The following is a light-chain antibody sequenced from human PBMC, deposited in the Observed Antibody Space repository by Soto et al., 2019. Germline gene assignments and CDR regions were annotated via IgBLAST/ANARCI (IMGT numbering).Light chain of an antibody. V-gene: IGKV3-15*01. J-gene: IGKJ2*01. Sequence: EIVMTQSPVPRSVSPGERATLSCRASQSGSSKLAWYHQKPRQVPRLLIYGSSTKATRIPARFSGSGSGPEFTLSISSLQSEDFAVYFCQQYNNCCQTCGQGTKLEIK. CDR3: QQYNNCCQT. CDR2: GSS. CDR1: QSGSSK.